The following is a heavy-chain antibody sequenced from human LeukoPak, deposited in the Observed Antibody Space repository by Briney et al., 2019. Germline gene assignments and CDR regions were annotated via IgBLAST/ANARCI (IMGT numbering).Heavy chain of an antibody. Sequence: SETLSLTCTVSGGSISSYYWSWIRQPPGKGLEWSGYIYYSGSTNYNPSLKSRVTISVDTSKNQFSLKLSSVTAADTAVYYCARELAVGGHFDYWGQGTLVTVSS. CDR3: ARELAVGGHFDY. D-gene: IGHD6-19*01. J-gene: IGHJ4*02. CDR1: GGSISSYY. V-gene: IGHV4-59*01. CDR2: IYYSGST.